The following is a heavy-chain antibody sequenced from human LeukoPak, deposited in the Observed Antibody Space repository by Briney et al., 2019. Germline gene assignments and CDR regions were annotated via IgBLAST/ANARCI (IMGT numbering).Heavy chain of an antibody. CDR3: ARGRTGYHLLPTKKDYSYYYVDV. D-gene: IGHD2-2*01. CDR2: INHSGST. Sequence: SETLSLTCAVYGGSFSGHYWSWIRQPPGKGLEWIGEINHSGSTNYNPSLKSRVTISVDTSKNLFSLKLSSVTAADTAVYYCARGRTGYHLLPTKKDYSYYYVDVWDKGTTVTVSS. V-gene: IGHV4-34*01. CDR1: GGSFSGHY. J-gene: IGHJ6*03.